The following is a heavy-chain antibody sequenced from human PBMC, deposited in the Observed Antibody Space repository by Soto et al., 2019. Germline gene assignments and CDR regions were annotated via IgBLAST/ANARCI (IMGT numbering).Heavy chain of an antibody. CDR1: GGSISSDY. J-gene: IGHJ6*02. CDR3: ARADSSSSDFFYYYYGMDV. V-gene: IGHV4-59*13. CDR2: IYYSGST. D-gene: IGHD6-6*01. Sequence: SETLSLTCTVSGGSISSDYWSWSRQRPGKGLEWIGYIYYSGSTNYTPSLKSRVTISVDTSKNQFSLKLSSVTAADTAVYYCARADSSSSDFFYYYYGMDVWGQGTTVTVSS.